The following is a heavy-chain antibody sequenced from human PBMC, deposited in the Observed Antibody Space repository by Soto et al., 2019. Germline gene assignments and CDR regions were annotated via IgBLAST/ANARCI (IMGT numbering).Heavy chain of an antibody. CDR2: IWNDGSNS. J-gene: IGHJ6*02. D-gene: IGHD6-13*01. V-gene: IGHV3-33*01. Sequence: ESGGGVVQPGRSLRLSCAASGLTFNNYGMHWVRQAPGKGLEWLAVIWNDGSNSSYANSVKGRFTISRDNSKNTLYLQMSSLRAEDTAVYYCARRQIPPPTRGAANARGGMDVWGQGTTVTVSS. CDR3: ARRQIPPPTRGAANARGGMDV. CDR1: GLTFNNYG.